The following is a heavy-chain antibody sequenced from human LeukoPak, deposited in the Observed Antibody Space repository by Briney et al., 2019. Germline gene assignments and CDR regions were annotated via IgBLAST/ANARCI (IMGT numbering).Heavy chain of an antibody. D-gene: IGHD3-3*01. CDR1: GFTFSSYA. J-gene: IGHJ4*02. V-gene: IGHV3-64*01. Sequence: GGSLRLSCAASGFTFSSYAMHWVRQAPGKGLEYVSAISSNGGSTYYANSVKGRFTISRDNSKNTLYLQMGSLRAEDMAVYYCARETIFGVVSAEYYFDYWGQGTLVTVSS. CDR2: ISSNGGST. CDR3: ARETIFGVVSAEYYFDY.